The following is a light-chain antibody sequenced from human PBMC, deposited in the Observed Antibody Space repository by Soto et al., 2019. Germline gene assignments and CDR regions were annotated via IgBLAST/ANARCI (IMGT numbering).Light chain of an antibody. J-gene: IGLJ3*02. CDR3: ATWDDTLRSWV. Sequence: QSVLTQPPSASGTPGQRVTISCSGSNSNIGTNAVNWYQQIPGTAPKLLIYNNNQRPSGVPDRFSGSKSGTSASLTTSGLHSDDEADYPCATWDDTLRSWVFGGGTQLTV. V-gene: IGLV1-44*01. CDR1: NSNIGTNA. CDR2: NNN.